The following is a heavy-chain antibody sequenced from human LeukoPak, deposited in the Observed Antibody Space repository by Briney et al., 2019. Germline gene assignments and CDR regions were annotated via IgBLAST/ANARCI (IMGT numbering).Heavy chain of an antibody. CDR1: GYTFTSYG. D-gene: IGHD4-23*01. CDR2: ISAYNGNT. CDR3: ARLVTDYYYYYYYMDV. V-gene: IGHV1-18*01. J-gene: IGHJ6*03. Sequence: ASVKVSCKASGYTFTSYGISWVRQAPGQGLEWMGWISAYNGNTNYAQKLQGRVTMTTDTSTSTAYMELRSLRSDDTAVYYCARLVTDYYYYYYYMDVWGKGTTVTVSS.